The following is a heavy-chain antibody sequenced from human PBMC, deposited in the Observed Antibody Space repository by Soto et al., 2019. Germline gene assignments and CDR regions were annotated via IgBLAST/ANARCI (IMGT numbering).Heavy chain of an antibody. Sequence: QITLRESGPTLVKPTQTLTLTCTISGFSLSTSGVGVGWIRQPPGKSLEWLALIYWDDVQRYSPSLKTRLIITKDTSRSQVVLTMTNMDPVDTATYYCAHSPCSGGTCYLFDYWGQGTLVTVSS. D-gene: IGHD2-15*01. CDR2: IYWDDVQ. V-gene: IGHV2-5*02. J-gene: IGHJ4*02. CDR3: AHSPCSGGTCYLFDY. CDR1: GFSLSTSGVG.